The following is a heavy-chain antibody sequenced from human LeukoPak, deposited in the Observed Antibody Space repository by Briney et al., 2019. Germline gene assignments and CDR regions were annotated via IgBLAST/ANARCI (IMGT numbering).Heavy chain of an antibody. V-gene: IGHV3-23*01. CDR1: GFTFSSYA. CDR2: ISDSGGST. Sequence: GGSLRLSCAASGFTFSSYAMSWVRQAPGKGLEWVSGISDSGGSTYYADSVKGRFTISRDNSRNTLYLQMNSLRAEDTAVYYCAKDPRRWGVREALDIWGQGTLVTVSS. D-gene: IGHD3-16*01. CDR3: AKDPRRWGVREALDI. J-gene: IGHJ3*02.